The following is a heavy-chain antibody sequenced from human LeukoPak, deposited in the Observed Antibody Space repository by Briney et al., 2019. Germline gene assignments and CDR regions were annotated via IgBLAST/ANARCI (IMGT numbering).Heavy chain of an antibody. D-gene: IGHD2-15*01. CDR2: INHGGST. Sequence: SETLSLTCAVSGGSFSGHYWNWIRQPPGKGLEWIGEINHGGSTNYNPSLKSRVTISVDTSKNQFSLKLSSVTAADTAVYYCARERWNIVVVVAATKYFDYWGQGTLVTVSS. CDR1: GGSFSGHY. J-gene: IGHJ4*02. CDR3: ARERWNIVVVVAATKYFDY. V-gene: IGHV4-34*01.